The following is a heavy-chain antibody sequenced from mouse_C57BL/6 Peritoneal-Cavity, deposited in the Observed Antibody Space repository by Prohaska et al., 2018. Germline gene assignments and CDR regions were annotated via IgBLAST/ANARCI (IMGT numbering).Heavy chain of an antibody. CDR1: GYTFTDYN. J-gene: IGHJ2*01. Sequence: EVQLQQPGPELVKPGASVKIPCKASGYTFTDYNMDWVKKSHGKRLEWIGDINPNNGGTFYNQKFKGKATLTVDKSSSTAYMELRSLTSEDTAVYYCARRGNYFDYWGQGTTLTVSS. CDR2: INPNNGGT. V-gene: IGHV1-18*01. CDR3: ARRGNYFDY. D-gene: IGHD1-1*02.